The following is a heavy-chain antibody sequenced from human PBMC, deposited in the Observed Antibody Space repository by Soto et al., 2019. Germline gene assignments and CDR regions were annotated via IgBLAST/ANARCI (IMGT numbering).Heavy chain of an antibody. J-gene: IGHJ4*02. D-gene: IGHD6-19*01. CDR1: GGSISSYY. CDR3: ASPHSSGWYYFDY. CDR2: IYYSGST. Sequence: SETLSLTCTVSGGSISSYYWSWIRQPPGKGLEWIGYIYYSGSTYYNPSLKSRVTISVDTSKNQFSLKLSSVTAADTAVYYCASPHSSGWYYFDYWGQGTLVTVS. V-gene: IGHV4-59*04.